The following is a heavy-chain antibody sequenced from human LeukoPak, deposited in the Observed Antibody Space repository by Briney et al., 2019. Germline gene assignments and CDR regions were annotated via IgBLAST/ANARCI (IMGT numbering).Heavy chain of an antibody. Sequence: PGGSLRLSCAAFGFTFSSYAMSWVRQAPGKGLEWVSAISGSGGSTYYADSVKGRFTISRDNSKNTLYLQMNSLRAEDTAVYYCAKVVGSPGYNWFDPGAREPWSPSPQ. D-gene: IGHD2-15*01. CDR1: GFTFSSYA. J-gene: IGHJ5*02. CDR3: AKVVGSPGYNWFDP. CDR2: ISGSGGST. V-gene: IGHV3-23*01.